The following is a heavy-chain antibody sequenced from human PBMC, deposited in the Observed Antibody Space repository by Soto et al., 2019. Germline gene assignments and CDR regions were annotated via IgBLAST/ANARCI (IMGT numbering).Heavy chain of an antibody. V-gene: IGHV3-30*18. CDR3: AKSVDYYYGMDV. J-gene: IGHJ6*02. CDR1: GFTFSSYG. CDR2: ISYDGSNK. Sequence: QVQLVESGGGVVQPGRSLRLSCAASGFTFSSYGMHWVRQAPGKGLEWVAVISYDGSNKYYADSVKGRFTISRDNSKNTLYLQINSLRAEDTAVYYCAKSVDYYYGMDVWGQGTTVTVSS.